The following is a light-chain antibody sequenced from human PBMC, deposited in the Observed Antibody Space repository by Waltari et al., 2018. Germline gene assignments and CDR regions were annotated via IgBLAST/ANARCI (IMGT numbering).Light chain of an antibody. Sequence: SYELTQPPSVSVSPGQTARITCSGHTLPKPFAYWYQQKPGQAPVLVLYRDSERPSGIPERFSGSTSGTTVTLTITGVQAEDEADYYCQSADSSGTSGVFGGGTKVTVL. V-gene: IGLV3-25*03. CDR2: RDS. CDR3: QSADSSGTSGV. J-gene: IGLJ3*02. CDR1: TLPKPF.